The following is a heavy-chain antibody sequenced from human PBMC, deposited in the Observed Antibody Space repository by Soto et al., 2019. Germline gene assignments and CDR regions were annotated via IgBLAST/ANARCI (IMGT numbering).Heavy chain of an antibody. CDR1: GFTFSNYE. D-gene: IGHD3-22*01. CDR2: INSIGSNI. Sequence: GGSLRLSCAASGFTFSNYEMNWVRQAPGKGLEWVSYINSIGSNIYYADSVKGRFTISRDNAKNSLYLQMNSLRAEDTAVYYCARDNYDSSGFFLDYWGQGTPVTVSS. V-gene: IGHV3-48*03. CDR3: ARDNYDSSGFFLDY. J-gene: IGHJ4*02.